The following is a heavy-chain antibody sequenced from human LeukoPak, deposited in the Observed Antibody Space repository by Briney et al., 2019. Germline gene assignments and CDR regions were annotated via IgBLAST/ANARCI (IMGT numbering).Heavy chain of an antibody. V-gene: IGHV4-59*01. CDR2: ISYSGTT. CDR3: ARVTRGSYRLDY. Sequence: KTSETLSLTCTVSGGSISSYHWSWIRQPPGKGLEWIGYISYSGTTNYNPSLRGRVTISVDTSKNQFSLKLSSVTAADTAVYFCARVTRGSYRLDYWGQGILVTVSS. J-gene: IGHJ4*02. D-gene: IGHD1-26*01. CDR1: GGSISSYH.